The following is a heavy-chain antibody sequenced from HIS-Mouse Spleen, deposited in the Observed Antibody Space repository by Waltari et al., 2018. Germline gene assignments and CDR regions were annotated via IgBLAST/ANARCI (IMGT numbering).Heavy chain of an antibody. J-gene: IGHJ4*02. D-gene: IGHD6-13*01. CDR3: AREGSFYYFDY. CDR2: ISYDGSNK. CDR1: GFTFSSYA. V-gene: IGHV3-30-3*01. Sequence: QVQLVESGGGVVQPGRSLRLSCAASGFTFSSYAMHWVRQAPGRGLEWVAVISYDGSNKYYADSGNGRFTISRDNSKNTLYLQMNSLRAEDTAVYYCAREGSFYYFDYWCQGTLVTVSS.